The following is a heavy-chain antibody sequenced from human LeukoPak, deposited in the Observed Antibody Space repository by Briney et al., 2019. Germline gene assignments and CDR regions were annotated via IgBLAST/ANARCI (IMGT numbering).Heavy chain of an antibody. Sequence: PGGSLRLSCTASGFTLSNYWMTWVRQAPGKGMEWVANIKQDGREKYYVDSVTGRFTISRDNAKNLLFLQMSSLSPEDTAVYYCARKAGKMFDYWGQGTLVTASS. D-gene: IGHD6-19*01. CDR3: ARKAGKMFDY. CDR2: IKQDGREK. V-gene: IGHV3-7*01. J-gene: IGHJ4*02. CDR1: GFTLSNYW.